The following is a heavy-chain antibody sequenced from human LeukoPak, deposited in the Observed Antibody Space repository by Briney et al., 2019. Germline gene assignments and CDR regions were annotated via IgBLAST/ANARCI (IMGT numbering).Heavy chain of an antibody. V-gene: IGHV4-39*01. CDR3: ARFTIFGVVPSYYFDY. CDR1: GGSISSSSYY. CDR2: IYYSGST. Sequence: SETLSLTCTVSGGSISSSSYYWGWIRQPPGKGLEWIGSIYYSGSTYYNPSLRSRVTISVDTSKNQFSLKLSSVTAADTAVYYCARFTIFGVVPSYYFDYWGQGTLVTVSS. J-gene: IGHJ4*02. D-gene: IGHD3-3*01.